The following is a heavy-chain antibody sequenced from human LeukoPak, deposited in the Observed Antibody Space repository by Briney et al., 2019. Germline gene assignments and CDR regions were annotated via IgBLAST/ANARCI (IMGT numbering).Heavy chain of an antibody. CDR2: MNPNSGNT. J-gene: IGHJ6*03. CDR1: GYTFTSYD. Sequence: GASVKVSCKASGYTFTSYDINWVRQATGQGLEWMGWMNPNSGNTGYAQKFQGRVTMTRNTSISTAYMELSSLRSEDTAVYYCARSTYYDFWSGGNYYHMDVWGKGTTVTVSS. D-gene: IGHD3-3*01. V-gene: IGHV1-8*01. CDR3: ARSTYYDFWSGGNYYHMDV.